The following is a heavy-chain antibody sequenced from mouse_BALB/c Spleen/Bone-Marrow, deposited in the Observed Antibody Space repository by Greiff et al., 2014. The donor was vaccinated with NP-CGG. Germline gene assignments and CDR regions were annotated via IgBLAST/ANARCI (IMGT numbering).Heavy chain of an antibody. D-gene: IGHD2-14*01. CDR1: GFTFRDYY. V-gene: IGHV5-4*02. CDR2: ISDGGTYT. J-gene: IGHJ3*01. CDR3: VRDGDYRYAWFSY. Sequence: EVQLVESGGGLVKPGGSLKLSCAASGFTFRDYYMYWVRQTPGKRLEWVATISDGGTYTYYSDSVKGRFTISRDKAKNNLYLQMTNLMSEDTAMYRCVRDGDYRYAWFSYGGQGTLVTVSA.